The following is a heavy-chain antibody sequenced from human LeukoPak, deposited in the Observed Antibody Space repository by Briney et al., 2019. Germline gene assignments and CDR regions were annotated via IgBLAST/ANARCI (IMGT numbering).Heavy chain of an antibody. CDR1: GFTFSSYE. CDR2: ISSSGSTI. J-gene: IGHJ4*02. D-gene: IGHD3-16*01. Sequence: AGSLRLTCAASGFTFSSYEMNWVRQAPGKGLEWVSYISSSGSTIYYADSVKGRFTISRDNAKNSLYLQMNSLRVEDTAVYYCARDLRGVGRLGVYCGQGNLVTVSS. V-gene: IGHV3-48*03. CDR3: ARDLRGVGRLGVY.